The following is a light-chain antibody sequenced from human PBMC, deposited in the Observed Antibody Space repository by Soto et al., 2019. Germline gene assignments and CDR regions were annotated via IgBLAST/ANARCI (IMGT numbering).Light chain of an antibody. Sequence: EIVLTQSPGTLSLSPGERATLSCRASQTVSSSYLVWYQQKPGQALRLLIYGASSRATGIPDRFSGSGSGTDFALTISRLEPEDFAVYSCQPYSGSPSTFGQGTKLEIK. V-gene: IGKV3-20*01. CDR3: QPYSGSPST. J-gene: IGKJ2*01. CDR1: QTVSSSY. CDR2: GAS.